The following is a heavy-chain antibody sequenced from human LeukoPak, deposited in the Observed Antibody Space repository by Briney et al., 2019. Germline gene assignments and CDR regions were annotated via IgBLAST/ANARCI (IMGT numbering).Heavy chain of an antibody. D-gene: IGHD2-2*01. J-gene: IGHJ4*02. CDR1: GFIFTDYG. CDR2: IRFDGSEK. CDR3: AKQGLVPATAGD. V-gene: IGHV3-30*02. Sequence: GGSLRLSCAASGFIFTDYGMHWVRQAPGKGLEWLSFIRFDGSEKYYADSVKARFSISRDNSMNTLYLQMNSLRPEDTAVYYCAKQGLVPATAGDWGQGTLVTVSS.